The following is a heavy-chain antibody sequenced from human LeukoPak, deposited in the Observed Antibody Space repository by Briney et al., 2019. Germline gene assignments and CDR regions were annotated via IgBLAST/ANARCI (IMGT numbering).Heavy chain of an antibody. CDR2: ISYSGST. D-gene: IGHD5-24*01. CDR1: GGSISSSNW. Sequence: PSETLSLTCAVSGGSISSSNWWSWVRQPPGKGLEWIGYISYSGSTNYNPSLKSRVTISVDTSKNQFSLKLRSVTAADTAVYYCARLRAGYNTFRFDYWGQGTLVTVSS. J-gene: IGHJ4*02. V-gene: IGHV4-4*02. CDR3: ARLRAGYNTFRFDY.